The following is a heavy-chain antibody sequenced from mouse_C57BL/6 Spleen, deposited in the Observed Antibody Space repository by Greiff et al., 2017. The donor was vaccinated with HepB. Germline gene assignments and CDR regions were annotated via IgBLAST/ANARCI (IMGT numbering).Heavy chain of an antibody. CDR2: IDREDGDT. CDR1: GFNIKDYY. Sequence: VQLQESGAELVRPGASVKLSCTASGFNIKDYYMSWVKQTPEQGLEWIGRIDREDGDTEYAPKFQGKATMTADTSYNTAYLQLSSLTSEDTAVYYCATPITTVVAGDYWGQGTTLTVSS. J-gene: IGHJ2*01. CDR3: ATPITTVVAGDY. D-gene: IGHD1-1*01. V-gene: IGHV14-1*01.